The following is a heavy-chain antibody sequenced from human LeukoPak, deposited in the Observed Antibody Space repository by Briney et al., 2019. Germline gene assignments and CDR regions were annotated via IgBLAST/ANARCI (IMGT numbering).Heavy chain of an antibody. CDR2: ISSSSSYI. CDR3: ARAPYGSGTYWYFDL. CDR1: GFTFHTYN. Sequence: PGGSLRLSRAASGFTFHTYNMNWVRQAPGKGLEWVSSISSSSSYINYADSVKGRFTISRDNAKHSLYLQMNSLRAEDTAVYYCARAPYGSGTYWYFDLWGRGTLVTVSS. D-gene: IGHD3-10*01. V-gene: IGHV3-21*01. J-gene: IGHJ2*01.